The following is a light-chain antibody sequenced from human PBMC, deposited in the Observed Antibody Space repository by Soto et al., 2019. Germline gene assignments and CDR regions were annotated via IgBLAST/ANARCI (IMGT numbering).Light chain of an antibody. V-gene: IGKV1-39*01. Sequence: DIQMTQSPSSLSASVGDTITITCRASQNIRSYLNWYQQKSGKAPNLLIYTATTLQSEVPSRFSGSGSETDFTLTISSLEPEDFATYYCQQSYSAPPWTFGPGTKAEMK. J-gene: IGKJ1*01. CDR2: TAT. CDR1: QNIRSY. CDR3: QQSYSAPPWT.